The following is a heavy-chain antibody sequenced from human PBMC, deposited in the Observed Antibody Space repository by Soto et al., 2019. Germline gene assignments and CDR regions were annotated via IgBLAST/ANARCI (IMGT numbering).Heavy chain of an antibody. V-gene: IGHV4-39*07. CDR3: ARGRSFRLVGVPLDS. CDR2: VYYSGGT. CDR1: GGSIDNSHSF. Sequence: SETLSLTCDVSGGSIDNSHSFWGWVRQPPGRGLEFLGSVYYSGGTYYNPSLKSRVTISLDTTNNAFSLTLKSVTAADTAVYYCARGRSFRLVGVPLDSWGQGTLVTVSS. J-gene: IGHJ4*02. D-gene: IGHD3-16*02.